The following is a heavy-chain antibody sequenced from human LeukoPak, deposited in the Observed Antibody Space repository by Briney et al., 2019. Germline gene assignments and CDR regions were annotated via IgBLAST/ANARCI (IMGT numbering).Heavy chain of an antibody. Sequence: GGSLRLSCAASGFTFSDYYMSWIRQAPGKGLEWVSYISSSGSTIYYADSVKGRFTISRDNAKNSLYLQMNSLRAEDTAVYYCARVAAIFGVVINYYYYYMDVWGKGTTVTVSS. D-gene: IGHD3-3*01. CDR2: ISSSGSTI. CDR3: ARVAAIFGVVINYYYYYMDV. V-gene: IGHV3-11*04. CDR1: GFTFSDYY. J-gene: IGHJ6*03.